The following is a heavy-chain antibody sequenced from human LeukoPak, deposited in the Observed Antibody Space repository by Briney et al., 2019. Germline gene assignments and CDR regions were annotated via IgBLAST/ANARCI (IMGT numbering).Heavy chain of an antibody. J-gene: IGHJ6*02. CDR1: GFIFSGYW. CDR2: IKQDGSDQ. V-gene: IGHV3-7*01. Sequence: GGSLRLSCAASGFIFSGYWMTWVRQAPGKGLEWVASIKQDGSDQHYVDAVKGRCTISRDNAKNSLYLQMNNLRADDTAVYYCAKNIAAPGRDSYYLYGMAVWGQGTTVTVSS. D-gene: IGHD6-25*01. CDR3: AKNIAAPGRDSYYLYGMAV.